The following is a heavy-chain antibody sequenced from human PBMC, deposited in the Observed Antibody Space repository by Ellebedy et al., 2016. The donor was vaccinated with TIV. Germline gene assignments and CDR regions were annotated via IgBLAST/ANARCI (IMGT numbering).Heavy chain of an antibody. CDR1: GYSVSNYW. CDR2: IYPRDSDT. J-gene: IGHJ6*04. CDR3: APYGGLDV. D-gene: IGHD2-21*01. V-gene: IGHV5-51*01. Sequence: GGSLRLSXKASGYSVSNYWIGWVRQLPGKGLEWMGVIYPRDSDTRYSQSLKGHITISADTSSSTAYLQWTSLKASDSAVYYCAPYGGLDVWGKGTTVTVSS.